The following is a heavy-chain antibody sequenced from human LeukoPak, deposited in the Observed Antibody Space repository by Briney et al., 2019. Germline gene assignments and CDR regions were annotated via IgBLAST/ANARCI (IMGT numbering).Heavy chain of an antibody. V-gene: IGHV3-33*01. J-gene: IGHJ4*02. CDR2: IWYDGSNK. CDR1: GFIFSNYG. D-gene: IGHD3-10*01. Sequence: PGGSLRLSCAASGFIFSNYGMHWVRQAPGKGLEWVAVIWYDGSNKFYADSVKGRFTISRDNSKNTLYLRMNSLRAEDTAVYYCASVRKGFGSGSYYLDYWGQGTLVTVSS. CDR3: ASVRKGFGSGSYYLDY.